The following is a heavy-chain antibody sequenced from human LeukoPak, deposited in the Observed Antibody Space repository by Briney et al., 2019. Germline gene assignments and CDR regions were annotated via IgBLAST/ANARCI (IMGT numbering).Heavy chain of an antibody. CDR1: GGTFSSYA. CDR3: ARERTYGGYETGMDV. D-gene: IGHD5-12*01. CDR2: IIPIFGTA. V-gene: IGHV1-69*13. Sequence: SVKVSCKASGGTFSSYAISWVRQAPGQGLEWMGGIIPIFGTANYAQKFQGRVTITADESTRTAYMELSSLRSEDTAVYYCARERTYGGYETGMDVWGQGTTVTVSS. J-gene: IGHJ6*02.